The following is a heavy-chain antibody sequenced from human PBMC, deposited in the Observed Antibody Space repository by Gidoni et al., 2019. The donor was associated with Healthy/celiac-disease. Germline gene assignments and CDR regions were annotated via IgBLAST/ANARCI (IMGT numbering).Heavy chain of an antibody. D-gene: IGHD2-15*01. CDR3: ARGSRVVAATSYYYGMDV. CDR2: IYYSGST. CDR1: IYGGGYY. J-gene: IGHJ6*02. V-gene: IGHV4-31*02. Sequence: IYGGGYYWSWIRQHPGKGLEWIGYIYYSGSTYYNPSLKSRVTISVDTSKNQFSLKLSSVTAADTAVYYCARGSRVVAATSYYYGMDVWGQGTTVTVSS.